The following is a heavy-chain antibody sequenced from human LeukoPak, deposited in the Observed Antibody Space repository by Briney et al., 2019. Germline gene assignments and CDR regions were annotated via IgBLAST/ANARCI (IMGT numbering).Heavy chain of an antibody. V-gene: IGHV3-30*18. D-gene: IGHD4-17*01. J-gene: IGHJ4*02. CDR3: AKDSTRDYGYYGMPES. CDR1: GFTFPTYG. CDR2: ISYDGNKE. Sequence: GGSLRLSCAGSGFTFPTYGMHWVRQAQGKGLEWLGYISYDGNKEYYRDSVKGRFTISRDNSKNMLFLQMSSLKIEDTGVYYCAKDSTRDYGYYGMPESWGQGTLVTVS.